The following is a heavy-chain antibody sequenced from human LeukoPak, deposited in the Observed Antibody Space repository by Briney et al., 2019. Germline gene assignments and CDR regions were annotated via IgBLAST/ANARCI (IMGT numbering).Heavy chain of an antibody. V-gene: IGHV3-30*03. D-gene: IGHD2-2*01. CDR1: GFTFSSYG. Sequence: PGRSLRLSCAASGFTFSSYGMHWVRQAPGKGLEWVAVISYDGSNKYYADSVKGRFTISRDNSKNTLYLQMNSLRAEDTAVYFCARLGYCTATSCSTFDYWGQGTLVTVSS. J-gene: IGHJ4*02. CDR2: ISYDGSNK. CDR3: ARLGYCTATSCSTFDY.